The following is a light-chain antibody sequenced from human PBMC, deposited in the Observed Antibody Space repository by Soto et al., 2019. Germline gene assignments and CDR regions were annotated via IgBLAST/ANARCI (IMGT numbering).Light chain of an antibody. CDR3: KQLNSXPLT. J-gene: IGKJ3*01. CDR1: LAIRSY. CDR2: AAS. Sequence: DIQLTQSPSFLSASVGYRFTITCRAILAIRSYLAWYHQKPGKAPKLLIYAASTLQSGVPSNLSASGSGSEFALTIANLQPEDYATYYAKQLNSXPLTCGGGTKVXI. V-gene: IGKV1-9*01.